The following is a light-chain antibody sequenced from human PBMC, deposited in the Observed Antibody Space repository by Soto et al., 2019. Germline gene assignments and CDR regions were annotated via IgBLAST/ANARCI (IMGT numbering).Light chain of an antibody. CDR2: GAS. Sequence: ETVLTQSPGTLSLSPGESATLSCRASQSVSNSYLAWYQQKPGQAPRLLIYGASSRATGIPDRFSGSGSGTGVTLTISRLEPEDFAVYYCQQYGRSPPSWTFGQGTKVEIK. CDR3: QQYGRSPPSWT. J-gene: IGKJ1*01. CDR1: QSVSNSY. V-gene: IGKV3-20*01.